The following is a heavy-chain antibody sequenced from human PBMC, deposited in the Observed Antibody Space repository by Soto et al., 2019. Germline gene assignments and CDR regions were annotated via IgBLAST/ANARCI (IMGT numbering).Heavy chain of an antibody. Sequence: GPSAQVSCKDSGGPLSSYAISWVRQDPGQGLEWMGGIIPIFGTANYAQKFQGRVTITADESTSTAYMELSSLRSEDTAVYYCARGADWNYNEYDYWGQGTLVTGSS. D-gene: IGHD1-7*01. V-gene: IGHV1-69*13. J-gene: IGHJ4*02. CDR2: IIPIFGTA. CDR1: GGPLSSYA. CDR3: ARGADWNYNEYDY.